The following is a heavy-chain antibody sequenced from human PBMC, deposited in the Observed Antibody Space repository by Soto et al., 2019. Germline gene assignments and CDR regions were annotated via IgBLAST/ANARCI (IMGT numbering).Heavy chain of an antibody. CDR3: ASSRSSGWYYDAFEI. Sequence: SETLSLTCAVYGGSFSGYYWSWIRQPPGKGLEWIGEINHSGSTNYNPSLKSRVTISVDTSKNQFSLKLSSVTAADTAVYYCASSRSSGWYYDAFEIGGQGTRVTVSS. CDR1: GGSFSGYY. D-gene: IGHD6-19*01. J-gene: IGHJ3*02. CDR2: INHSGST. V-gene: IGHV4-34*01.